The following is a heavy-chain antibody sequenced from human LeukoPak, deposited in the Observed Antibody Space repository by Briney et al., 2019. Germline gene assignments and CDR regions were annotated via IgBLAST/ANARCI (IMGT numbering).Heavy chain of an antibody. CDR3: ASRGVTVYSYGPDY. D-gene: IGHD5-18*01. V-gene: IGHV1-69*15. CDR1: GGILSKWS. CDR2: IIPEFDEA. J-gene: IGHJ4*02. Sequence: GSSVKVSCKASGGILSKWSISWVRQAPGQGLEGVGTIIPEFDEAHYAQKLQGRVTISADDSATAAYMELRSLRSDDTAVYYCASRGVTVYSYGPDYWGQGTLVAVSS.